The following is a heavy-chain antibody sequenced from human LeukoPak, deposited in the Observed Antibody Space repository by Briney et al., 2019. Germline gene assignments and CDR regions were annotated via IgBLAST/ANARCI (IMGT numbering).Heavy chain of an antibody. J-gene: IGHJ4*02. CDR3: AKGRYYDLWSGYYM. Sequence: PGGSLRLSCGASGFTLDDYAMQWVRHARGKGLEGGSGIRWNSGSIAYADSVKGRFTISRDNAKNSLYLQMNSLRAEDTALYYCAKGRYYDLWSGYYMWGQGTLVTVSS. V-gene: IGHV3-9*01. CDR1: GFTLDDYA. D-gene: IGHD3-3*01. CDR2: IRWNSGSI.